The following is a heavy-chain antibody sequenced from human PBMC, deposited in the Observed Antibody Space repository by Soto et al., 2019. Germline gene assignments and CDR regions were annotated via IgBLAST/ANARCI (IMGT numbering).Heavy chain of an antibody. CDR1: GFPFSSYG. J-gene: IGHJ5*02. V-gene: IGHV3-33*01. D-gene: IGHD4-17*01. CDR3: ARDGGHYGDSNWFDP. Sequence: GGSLRLSCAASGFPFSSYGMHWVRQAPGKGLEWVAVIWYDGSNKYYADSVKGRFTISRDNSKNTLYLQMNSLRAEDTDVYYCARDGGHYGDSNWFDPWGQGTLVTVSS. CDR2: IWYDGSNK.